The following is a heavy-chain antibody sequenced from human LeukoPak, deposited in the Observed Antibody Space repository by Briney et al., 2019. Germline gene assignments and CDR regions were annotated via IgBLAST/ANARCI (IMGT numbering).Heavy chain of an antibody. D-gene: IGHD3-10*01. V-gene: IGHV4-39*01. CDR2: IYCSGST. J-gene: IGHJ4*02. CDR3: ARQRIMVRGVIDY. Sequence: SETLSLTCTVSGFSISSSSYYWGCIRQPPGKGLEWIVSIYCSGSTYSNPSLTSRVTIYVDTSKNQFSVKLRSVTASDTAVYYCARQRIMVRGVIDYWGEGTLVSVSS. CDR1: GFSISSSSYY.